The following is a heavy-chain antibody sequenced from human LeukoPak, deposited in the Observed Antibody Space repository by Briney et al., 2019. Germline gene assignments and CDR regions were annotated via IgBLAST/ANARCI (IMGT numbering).Heavy chain of an antibody. J-gene: IGHJ6*03. Sequence: GASVQVSCKASGYTFTSYGFSWVRQAPGQGLEGMGWISAYNGNTNYAQKLQGRVTMTTDTSTSTAYMELRSLRSDDTAVYYCAFSRYYLQGSYYYMDVWGKGTTVTVSS. D-gene: IGHD2/OR15-2a*01. CDR1: GYTFTSYG. V-gene: IGHV1-18*01. CDR3: AFSRYYLQGSYYYMDV. CDR2: ISAYNGNT.